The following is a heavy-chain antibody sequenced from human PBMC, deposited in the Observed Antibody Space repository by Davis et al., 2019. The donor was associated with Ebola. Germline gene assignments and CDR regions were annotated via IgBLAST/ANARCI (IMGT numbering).Heavy chain of an antibody. CDR1: GGSISSYY. CDR2: LYYSGST. CDR3: ARSGFYGDYRVDY. Sequence: MPSETLSLTCTVSGGSISSYYWSWIRQPPGKGLEWIGYLYYSGSTNYNPSLKSRVTISVDKSKNQFSLKLSSVTAADTAVYYCARSGFYGDYRVDYWGQGTLVTVSS. V-gene: IGHV4-59*12. D-gene: IGHD4-17*01. J-gene: IGHJ4*02.